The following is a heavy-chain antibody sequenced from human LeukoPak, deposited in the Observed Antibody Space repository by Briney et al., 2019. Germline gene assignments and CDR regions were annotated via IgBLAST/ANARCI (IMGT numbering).Heavy chain of an antibody. V-gene: IGHV4-38-2*02. CDR1: GYSISSDYY. D-gene: IGHD3-3*01. CDR2: MFHSGST. J-gene: IGHJ4*02. Sequence: SETLSLTCTVSGYSISSDYYWGWIRQPPGKGLEWIGSMFHSGSTYYNPSLKSRVTISVDTSKNQFSLKLRSVTAADTAVYYCARVFWVTIIGGPDSWGQGALVTVSS. CDR3: ARVFWVTIIGGPDS.